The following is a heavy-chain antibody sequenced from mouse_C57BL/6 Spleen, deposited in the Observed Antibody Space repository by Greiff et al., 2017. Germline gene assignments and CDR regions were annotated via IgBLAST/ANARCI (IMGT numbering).Heavy chain of an antibody. V-gene: IGHV5-16*01. D-gene: IGHD3-1*01. CDR3: ARVEAHWACWYLDV. Sequence: EVKLMESEGGLVQPGSSMKLSCTASGFTFSDYYMAWVRQVPEKGLEWVANINDDGSRTYDLDYLKSSFIISRENAENILYLQVSRLKSEDTATYYGARVEAHWACWYLDVWGKGTTVTVSS. CDR2: INDDGSRT. CDR1: GFTFSDYY. J-gene: IGHJ1*03.